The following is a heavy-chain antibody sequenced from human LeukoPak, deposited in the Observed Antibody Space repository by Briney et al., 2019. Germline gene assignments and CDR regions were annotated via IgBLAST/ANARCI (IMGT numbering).Heavy chain of an antibody. J-gene: IGHJ4*02. Sequence: GESLKISCKGSGYSFTNYWIGWVRQMPGKGLEWMGIIYPRDSDTKYSPSLQGQVTISADKSINTAYLQWSSLRPSDTAIYYCARHTSTGTDYWGQGTLVTVSS. V-gene: IGHV5-51*01. CDR2: IYPRDSDT. D-gene: IGHD2-8*02. CDR3: ARHTSTGTDY. CDR1: GYSFTNYW.